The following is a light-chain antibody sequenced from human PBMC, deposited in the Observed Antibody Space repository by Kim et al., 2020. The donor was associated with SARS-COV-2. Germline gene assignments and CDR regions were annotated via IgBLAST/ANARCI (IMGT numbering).Light chain of an antibody. Sequence: AAEGDRVTITCRASESSSSALDWYQQRPGKAPKLLIYDASSLESGVPSRFSGSGSGTDFTLTISRLQPEDVANYYCQQFNNYLVTFGGGTKVDIK. CDR2: DAS. CDR1: ESSSSA. V-gene: IGKV1D-13*01. J-gene: IGKJ4*01. CDR3: QQFNNYLVT.